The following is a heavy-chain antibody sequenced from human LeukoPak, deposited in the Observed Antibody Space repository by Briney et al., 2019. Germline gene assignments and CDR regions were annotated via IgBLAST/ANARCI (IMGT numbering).Heavy chain of an antibody. CDR2: IKSKTDGGTT. J-gene: IGHJ4*02. D-gene: IGHD3-9*01. CDR3: TTAVYDILTGSNDY. Sequence: KPGGSLRLSCAASGFTFSNARMSWVRQAPGKGLEWVGRIKSKTDGGTTDYAAPVKGRFTISSDDSKNTLYLQMNSLKTEDTAVYYCTTAVYDILTGSNDYWGQGTLVTVSS. V-gene: IGHV3-15*01. CDR1: GFTFSNAR.